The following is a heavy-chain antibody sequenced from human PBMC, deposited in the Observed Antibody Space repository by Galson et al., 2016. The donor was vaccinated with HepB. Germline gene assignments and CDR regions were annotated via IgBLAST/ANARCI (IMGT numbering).Heavy chain of an antibody. Sequence: SVKVSCKASGGTFSSYAISWVRQASGQGLEWMGRIIPIIDIANYAQKFQGRLTITADKSTNTAYMELSNLRPEDTAMFYCARGEWELEAPVYWGQGTLVTVSS. D-gene: IGHD1-26*01. J-gene: IGHJ4*02. CDR1: GGTFSSYA. V-gene: IGHV1-69*04. CDR2: IIPIIDIA. CDR3: ARGEWELEAPVY.